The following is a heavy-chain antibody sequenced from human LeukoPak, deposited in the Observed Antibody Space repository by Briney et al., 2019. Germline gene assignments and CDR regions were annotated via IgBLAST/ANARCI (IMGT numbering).Heavy chain of an antibody. CDR2: IRYDGSNK. CDR1: GFTFSSYG. CDR3: AKVKVGYCSSTSCYLDY. J-gene: IGHJ4*02. D-gene: IGHD2-2*01. V-gene: IGHV3-30*02. Sequence: GGSLRLSCAASGFTFSSYGMHWVRQAPGKGLEWVAFIRYDGSNKYYADSVKGRFTISRDNSKNTLYLQMNSLRAEDTAVYYCAKVKVGYCSSTSCYLDYWGQGTLVTVSS.